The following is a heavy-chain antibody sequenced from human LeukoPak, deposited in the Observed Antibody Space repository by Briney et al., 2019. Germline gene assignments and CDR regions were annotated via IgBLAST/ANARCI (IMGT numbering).Heavy chain of an antibody. CDR3: ARDTSATVTTSWFDP. CDR1: GYTFTSYG. Sequence: ASVKVSCKASGYTFTSYGISWVRQAPGQGLEWMGWISAYNGNTNYAQKLQGRVTMTTDTSTSTAYMELRSLRSDDTAVYYCARDTSATVTTSWFDPWGQGTLVTVSS. D-gene: IGHD4-17*01. J-gene: IGHJ5*02. CDR2: ISAYNGNT. V-gene: IGHV1-18*01.